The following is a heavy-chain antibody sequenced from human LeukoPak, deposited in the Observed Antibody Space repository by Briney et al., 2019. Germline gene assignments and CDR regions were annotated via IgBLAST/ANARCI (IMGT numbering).Heavy chain of an antibody. V-gene: IGHV4-59*08. CDR3: ARHGILDSSRKYYFDY. J-gene: IGHJ4*02. CDR1: GGSISTYY. Sequence: SETLSLTCSVSGGSISTYYWSWIRQPPGKGLEWIGYIYYSGSTSYNPSLKGRVTISLDTSKNQFSLELSSVTAADTAVYYCARHGILDSSRKYYFDYWGQGTLVTVSS. CDR2: IYYSGST. D-gene: IGHD6-13*01.